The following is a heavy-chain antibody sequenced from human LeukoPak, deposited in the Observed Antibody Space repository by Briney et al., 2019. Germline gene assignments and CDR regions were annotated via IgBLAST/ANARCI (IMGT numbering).Heavy chain of an antibody. Sequence: PGGSLRLSCAASGFTVSSSYMSWVRQAPGKGLEWVAVISYDGSNKYYADSVKGRFTISRDNSKNTLYLQMNSLRAEDTAVYYCARGVVVAALDYWGQGTLVTVSS. CDR3: ARGVVVAALDY. V-gene: IGHV3-30*03. CDR2: ISYDGSNK. D-gene: IGHD2-15*01. CDR1: GFTVSSSY. J-gene: IGHJ4*02.